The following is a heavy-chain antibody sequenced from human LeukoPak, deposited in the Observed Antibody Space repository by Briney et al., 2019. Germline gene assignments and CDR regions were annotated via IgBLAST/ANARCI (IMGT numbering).Heavy chain of an antibody. CDR2: INHSGST. CDR3: ARVGATTDHFDY. CDR1: GGSFSVYY. D-gene: IGHD1-26*01. Sequence: SETLSLTCAVYGGSFSVYYWSWIRQPPGKGLEWIGEINHSGSTNYNPSLKSRVTISVDTSKNQFSLKLSSVTAADTAVYYCARVGATTDHFDYWGQGTLVTVSS. V-gene: IGHV4-34*01. J-gene: IGHJ4*02.